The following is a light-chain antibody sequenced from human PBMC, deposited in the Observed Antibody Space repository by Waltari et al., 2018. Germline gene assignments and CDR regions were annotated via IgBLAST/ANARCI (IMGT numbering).Light chain of an antibody. CDR2: DVT. V-gene: IGLV2-14*03. CDR3: CSYTSSDSYV. J-gene: IGLJ1*01. Sequence: QSALTQPASVSGSPGQSITISCTGTSSDIGAYDLVSWYQQHPGKAPKVVISDVTNRPSGASHRFSASKSGNTASLTISALQAEDEADYYCCSYTSSDSYVFGPGTKVTV. CDR1: SSDIGAYDL.